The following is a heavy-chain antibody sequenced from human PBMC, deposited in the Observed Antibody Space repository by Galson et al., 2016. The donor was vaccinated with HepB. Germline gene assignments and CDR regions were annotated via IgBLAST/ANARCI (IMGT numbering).Heavy chain of an antibody. CDR1: GFTFSNYA. CDR2: IWSDGSNK. D-gene: IGHD2-15*01. V-gene: IGHV3-33*01. CDR3: ARVGFCSSGSCYPSESYYYYMDV. Sequence: SLRLSCAASGFTFSNYAMHWVSQAPGKGLEWVAAIWSDGSNKYYADSVKGRFTISRDNSKSTLYLQMNSLRAEDTAVYYCARVGFCSSGSCYPSESYYYYMDVWGKGTTVTVSS. J-gene: IGHJ6*03.